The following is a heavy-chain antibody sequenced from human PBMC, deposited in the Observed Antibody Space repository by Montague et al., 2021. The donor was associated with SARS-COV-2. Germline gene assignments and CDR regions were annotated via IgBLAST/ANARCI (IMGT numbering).Heavy chain of an antibody. CDR1: SGSIISSDYY. Sequence: SETLSLTCSVSSGSIISSDYYWGWIRKPPGKELEWIGNIYYSGTTYYNPSLQSRGTISVDTSKNHLSLRLSSVTAADTAVYFCARGMIRGVTTPFDYWGQGSQVTVSS. V-gene: IGHV4-39*02. J-gene: IGHJ4*02. CDR2: IYYSGTT. D-gene: IGHD3-10*01. CDR3: ARGMIRGVTTPFDY.